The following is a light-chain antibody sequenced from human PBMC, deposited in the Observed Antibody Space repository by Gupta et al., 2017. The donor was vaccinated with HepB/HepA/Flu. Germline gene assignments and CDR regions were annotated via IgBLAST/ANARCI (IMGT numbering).Light chain of an antibody. J-gene: IGKJ2*01. CDR2: AAY. Sequence: DIQVTQSPSFLSASVGDRVTITCRASQDISNYLAWYQQKPGRAPNLLIYAAYTLQSGVPSRFSGTGSGTEFTLTISSLQPEDFATYYCQQLNSYPPLYTFGQGTKLEIK. CDR3: QQLNSYPPLYT. CDR1: QDISNY. V-gene: IGKV1-9*01.